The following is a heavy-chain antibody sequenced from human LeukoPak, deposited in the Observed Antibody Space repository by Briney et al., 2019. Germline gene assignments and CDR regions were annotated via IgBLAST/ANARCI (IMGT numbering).Heavy chain of an antibody. V-gene: IGHV1-2*02. Sequence: ASVKVSCKASGNTFTGYYIHWVRRAPGQGLEWMGWINPNSGDTNYAQKFQGRVTMTRDTSISTAYMEVSRLRSDDTAVYYCARGEAVLTHFDYWGQGTLVTVSS. CDR1: GNTFTGYY. CDR2: INPNSGDT. CDR3: ARGEAVLTHFDY. J-gene: IGHJ4*02. D-gene: IGHD4/OR15-4a*01.